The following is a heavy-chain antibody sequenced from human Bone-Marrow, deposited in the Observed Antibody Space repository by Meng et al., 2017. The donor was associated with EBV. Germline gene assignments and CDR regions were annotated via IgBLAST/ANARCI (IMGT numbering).Heavy chain of an antibody. D-gene: IGHD2-21*02. J-gene: IGHJ4*02. V-gene: IGHV3-21*01. CDR3: ARDPFGGKAYCGGDCQDY. Sequence: EVQLVESGGGLVKPGGSLRLSCAASGFTFSSYSMNWVRQAPGKGLEWVSSISSSSSYIYYADSVKGRFTISRDNAKNSLYLQMNSLRAEDTAVYYCARDPFGGKAYCGGDCQDYWGQGTLVTVYS. CDR2: ISSSSSYI. CDR1: GFTFSSYS.